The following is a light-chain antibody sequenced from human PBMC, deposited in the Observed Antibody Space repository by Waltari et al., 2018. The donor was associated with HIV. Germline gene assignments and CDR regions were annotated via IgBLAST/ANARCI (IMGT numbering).Light chain of an antibody. CDR1: SSDVGAYNL. CDR3: CSYSGTGVV. Sequence: QSALTQPASVSGSPGQSITISCTGTSSDVGAYNLVSWYQKYPVKAPKLMIFEVIKRPSGVSDRFSGSRSGNTASLTISGLQTEDECDYYCCSYSGTGVVFGGGTKVTVL. CDR2: EVI. J-gene: IGLJ2*01. V-gene: IGLV2-23*02.